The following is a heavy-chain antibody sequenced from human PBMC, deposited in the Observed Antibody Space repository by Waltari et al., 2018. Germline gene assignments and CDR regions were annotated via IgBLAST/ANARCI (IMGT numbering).Heavy chain of an antibody. CDR3: ARGGPYYYGSGGFKSYYYYGMDV. CDR2: INHSGST. J-gene: IGHJ6*02. D-gene: IGHD3-10*01. V-gene: IGHV4-34*01. Sequence: QVQLQQWGAGLLKPSETLSLTCAVYGGSFSGYYWSWIRQPPGTGREWIGEINHSGSTNYNPSLKSRVTISVDTSKNQFSLKLSSVTAADTAVYYCARGGPYYYGSGGFKSYYYYGMDVWGQGTTVTVSS. CDR1: GGSFSGYY.